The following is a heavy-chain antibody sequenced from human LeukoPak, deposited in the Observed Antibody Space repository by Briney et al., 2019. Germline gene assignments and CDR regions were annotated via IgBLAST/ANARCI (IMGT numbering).Heavy chain of an antibody. V-gene: IGHV1-2*04. D-gene: IGHD6-19*01. CDR3: ARDLDSSGSYYFDY. Sequence: ASVKVSCKASGYTFTGYYMHWVRQAPGQGLEWMGWINPNSGGTNYAQKFQGWVTMTRDTSISTAYMELSRLRSDDTAVYYCARDLDSSGSYYFDYWGQGTLVTVSS. CDR1: GYTFTGYY. J-gene: IGHJ4*02. CDR2: INPNSGGT.